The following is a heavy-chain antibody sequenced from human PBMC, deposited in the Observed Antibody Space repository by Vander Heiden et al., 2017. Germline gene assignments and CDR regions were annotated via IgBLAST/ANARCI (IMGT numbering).Heavy chain of an antibody. CDR2: ISWNSDTI. D-gene: IGHD2-2*02. Sequence: FHDYATHWVRRAPGTGLVWVSGISWNSDTIRYAESVKGRFTIARNNAKNALYLQMNNVRPDDTAVYYCAKAISPYTGSAFDYWGKGTLVTVSS. CDR3: AKAISPYTGSAFDY. CDR1: FHDYA. V-gene: IGHV3-9*01. J-gene: IGHJ4*02.